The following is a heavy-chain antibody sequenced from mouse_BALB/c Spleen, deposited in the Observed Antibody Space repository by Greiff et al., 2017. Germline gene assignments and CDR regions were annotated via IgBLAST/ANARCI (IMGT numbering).Heavy chain of an antibody. CDR1: GFTFSSYA. J-gene: IGHJ4*01. CDR2: ISSGGST. CDR3: ARGRYYGRTGDYAMDY. D-gene: IGHD1-1*01. Sequence: EVMLVESGGGLVKPGGSLKLSCAASGFTFSSYAMSWVRQTPEKRLEWVASISSGGSTYYPDSVKGRFTISRDNARNILYLQMSSLRSEDTAMYYCARGRYYGRTGDYAMDYWGQGTSVTVSS. V-gene: IGHV5-6-5*01.